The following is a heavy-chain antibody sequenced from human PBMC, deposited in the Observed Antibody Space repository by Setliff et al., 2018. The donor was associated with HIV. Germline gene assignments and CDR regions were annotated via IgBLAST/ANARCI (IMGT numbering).Heavy chain of an antibody. D-gene: IGHD2-15*01. J-gene: IGHJ4*02. CDR3: AKFGPVISAAAGLDY. V-gene: IGHV3-66*02. Sequence: GGSLRLSCAASGSSVSTNYMNWVRQAPGKGLEWVSVIHSDGTTYYADSVKGRFTVSRDNSKNTLYLQMNSLMAEDTAVYYCAKFGPVISAAAGLDYWGQGTLVTVSS. CDR2: IHSDGTT. CDR1: GSSVSTNY.